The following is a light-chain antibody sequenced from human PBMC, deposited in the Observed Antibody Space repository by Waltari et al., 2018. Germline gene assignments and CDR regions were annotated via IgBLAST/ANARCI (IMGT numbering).Light chain of an antibody. CDR2: EVT. V-gene: IGLV2-14*03. J-gene: IGLJ3*02. CDR1: NSDIGASNY. Sequence: QSALTQPASVSGSPGQSITISCTGTNSDIGASNYVSWYQQHPGKAPILIIFEVTFRSAGVSHRFSGSKSGNTASLTISGLQAEDEADYFCASYIGSALELFGGGTRLTVL. CDR3: ASYIGSALEL.